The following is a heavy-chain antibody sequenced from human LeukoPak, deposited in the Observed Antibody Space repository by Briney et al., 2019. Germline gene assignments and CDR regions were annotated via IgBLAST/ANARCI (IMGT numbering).Heavy chain of an antibody. CDR3: ARALKYYDILTGYYPNSYYFDY. D-gene: IGHD3-9*01. Sequence: ASVKVSCKASGYTFTSYDINWVRQATGQGLEWMGWMNPNSGNTGYAQKFQGRVTMTRNTSISTAYMELSSLRSEDTAVYYCARALKYYDILTGYYPNSYYFDYWGQGTLVTVSS. V-gene: IGHV1-8*01. CDR1: GYTFTSYD. J-gene: IGHJ4*02. CDR2: MNPNSGNT.